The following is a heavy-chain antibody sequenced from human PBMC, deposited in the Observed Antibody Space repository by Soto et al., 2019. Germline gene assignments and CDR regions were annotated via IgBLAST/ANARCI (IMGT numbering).Heavy chain of an antibody. J-gene: IGHJ3*02. Sequence: ASVKVSCKASGYTFTNHAMHWVRQAPGQRLEWMGWINAGNGNTKYSQKFQGRVTITRDTSASTAYMELSSLRSEDTAVYYCARARVVVVIAATDAFYIWGQGTMVTVSS. V-gene: IGHV1-3*01. D-gene: IGHD2-15*01. CDR2: INAGNGNT. CDR1: GYTFTNHA. CDR3: ARARVVVVIAATDAFYI.